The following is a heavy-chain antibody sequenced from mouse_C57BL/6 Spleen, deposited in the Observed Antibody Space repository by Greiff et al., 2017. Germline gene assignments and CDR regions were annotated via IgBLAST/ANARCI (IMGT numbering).Heavy chain of an antibody. D-gene: IGHD1-1*01. CDR1: GYTFTSYW. V-gene: IGHV1-52*01. J-gene: IGHJ3*01. Sequence: QVQLKQPGAELVRPGSSVKLSCKASGYTFTSYWMHWVKQRPIQGLEWIGNIDPSDSETHYNQKFKDKATLTVDKSSSTAYMQRSSLTSEDSAVYYCARYYGSSYGFAYWGQGTLVTVSA. CDR3: ARYYGSSYGFAY. CDR2: IDPSDSET.